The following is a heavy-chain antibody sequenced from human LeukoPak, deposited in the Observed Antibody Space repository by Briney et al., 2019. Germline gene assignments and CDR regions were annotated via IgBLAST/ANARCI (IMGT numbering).Heavy chain of an antibody. D-gene: IGHD2-21*01. CDR2: IYENGGTT. CDR1: GFTFRSHA. CDR3: AKDFRIGYSAHFDY. Sequence: GGSLRLSCVGSGFTFRSHAMTWVRQAPEKGLEFVSGIYENGGTTYYADSVKGRFSISRDNSKNTLYLQMDSLRGEDTAVYYCAKDFRIGYSAHFDYWGQGALVTVSS. J-gene: IGHJ4*02. V-gene: IGHV3-23*01.